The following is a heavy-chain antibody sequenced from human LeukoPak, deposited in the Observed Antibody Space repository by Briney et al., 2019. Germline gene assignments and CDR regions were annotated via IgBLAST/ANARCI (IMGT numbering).Heavy chain of an antibody. D-gene: IGHD1-26*01. Sequence: SETLSLTCSVSDVSIRSYYWSWIRQPPGQGLGWIGHIYYSGTIKYSPSLQSRVSISVDVPNNQFSLTLSSTTAADTAVYYCARVREGYYPEMDYWAQGTVVSVYS. J-gene: IGHJ4*02. V-gene: IGHV4-59*01. CDR2: IYYSGTI. CDR1: DVSIRSYY. CDR3: ARVREGYYPEMDY.